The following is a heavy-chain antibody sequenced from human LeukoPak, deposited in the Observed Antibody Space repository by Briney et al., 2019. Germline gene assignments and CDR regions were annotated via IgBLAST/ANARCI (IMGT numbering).Heavy chain of an antibody. D-gene: IGHD6-13*01. Sequence: SETLSLTCTVPGGSISSSSYYWGWIRQPPGKGLEWIGSIYYSGSTCYNPSLRSRVTISVDTSKNQFSLKLSSVTAADTAVYYCARRAAEGWFDPWGQGTLVTVSS. V-gene: IGHV4-39*01. CDR2: IYYSGST. CDR3: ARRAAEGWFDP. CDR1: GGSISSSSYY. J-gene: IGHJ5*02.